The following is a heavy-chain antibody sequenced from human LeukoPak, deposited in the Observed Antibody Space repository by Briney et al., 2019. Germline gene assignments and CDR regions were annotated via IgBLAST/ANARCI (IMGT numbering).Heavy chain of an antibody. D-gene: IGHD1-26*01. CDR1: GASISSSF. J-gene: IGHJ6*02. Sequence: PSETLSLTCTVSGASISSSFWSWIRQPPGKGLEWMGYVSYCGSTNYNPSLNSRVTISVDMSKNQSSLKSSSVTPADTAVYYCATSRRYRGYGLDVWGQGTTVTVS. CDR3: ATSRRYRGYGLDV. CDR2: VSYCGST. V-gene: IGHV4-59*01.